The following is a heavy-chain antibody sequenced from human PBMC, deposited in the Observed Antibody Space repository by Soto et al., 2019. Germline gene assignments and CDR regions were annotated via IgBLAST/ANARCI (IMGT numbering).Heavy chain of an antibody. CDR2: ISHSGST. V-gene: IGHV4-30-2*01. J-gene: IGHJ4*02. CDR3: ASGSHVPHY. D-gene: IGHD6-6*01. Sequence: SETLSLTCAVSGGSISSGGYSWSWIRQPPGKGLEWIWYISHSGSTYYNPSLKSRVTISVDRSKNQFSLKLSSVTAADTAMYYCASGSHVPHYWGQGTLVTVSS. CDR1: GGSISSGGYS.